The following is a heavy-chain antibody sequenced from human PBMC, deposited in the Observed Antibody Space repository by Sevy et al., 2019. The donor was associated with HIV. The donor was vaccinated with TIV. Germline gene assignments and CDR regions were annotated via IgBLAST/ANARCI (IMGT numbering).Heavy chain of an antibody. V-gene: IGHV3-23*01. D-gene: IGHD3-22*01. J-gene: IGHJ4*02. CDR1: GFTFSSYA. CDR3: ARKYDSSGYFDY. CDR2: ISGRGGSGDKT. Sequence: GGSLRLSCAASGFTFSSYAMNWVRQAPGKGLEWVSGISGRGGSGDKTNYADSGKGRLTISRDDSKNSLYLQLNSLGAEDTAIYYCARKYDSSGYFDYWGQGTLVTVSS.